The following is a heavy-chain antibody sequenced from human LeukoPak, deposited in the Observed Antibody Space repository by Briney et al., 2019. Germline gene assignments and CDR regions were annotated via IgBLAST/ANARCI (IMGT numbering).Heavy chain of an antibody. D-gene: IGHD6-13*01. CDR3: ARDIPLTYSSSWDGYFDY. V-gene: IGHV1-2*02. J-gene: IGHJ4*02. Sequence: ASVKVSCKASGYTFTGYYMHWVRQAPGQGLEWMGWINPNSGGTNYAQKFQGRVTMTRDTSISTAYMELSRLRSYDTAVYYCARDIPLTYSSSWDGYFDYWGQGTLVTVSS. CDR1: GYTFTGYY. CDR2: INPNSGGT.